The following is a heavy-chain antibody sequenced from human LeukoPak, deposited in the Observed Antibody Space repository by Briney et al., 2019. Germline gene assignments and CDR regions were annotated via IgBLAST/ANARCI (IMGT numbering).Heavy chain of an antibody. CDR3: ASYSSSSYFDY. J-gene: IGHJ4*02. CDR2: INHSGST. V-gene: IGHV4-34*01. Sequence: GSLRLSCAASGFTFSSYNMNWVRQPPGKGLEWIGEINHSGSTNYNPSLKSRVTISVDTSKNQFSLKLSSVTAADTAVYYCASYSSSSYFDYWGQGTLVTVSS. CDR1: GFTFSSYN. D-gene: IGHD6-6*01.